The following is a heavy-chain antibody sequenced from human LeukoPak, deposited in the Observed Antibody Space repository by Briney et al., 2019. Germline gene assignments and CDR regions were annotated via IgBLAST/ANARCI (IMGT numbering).Heavy chain of an antibody. CDR3: ARGDCSSTSCYDGADFDY. CDR2: ISAYNGNT. J-gene: IGHJ4*02. Sequence: ASVKVSCKASGYTFTSYGISWVRQAPGQGLEWMGWISAYNGNTNYAQKLQGRVTMTTDTSTSTAYMELRSLRSDDTAVYYCARGDCSSTSCYDGADFDYWGQGTLVTVSS. V-gene: IGHV1-18*01. D-gene: IGHD2-2*01. CDR1: GYTFTSYG.